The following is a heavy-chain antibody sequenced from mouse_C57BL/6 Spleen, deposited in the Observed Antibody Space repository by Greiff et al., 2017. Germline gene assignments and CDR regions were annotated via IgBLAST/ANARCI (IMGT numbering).Heavy chain of an antibody. Sequence: QVQLQQSGAELVKPGASVKLSCKASGYTFTSYWMQWVKQRPGQGLEWIGEIDPSDSYTNYNQKFKGKATLTVDTSSSTAYMQLSSLTSEDSAVYYCARQLRLDAYWGQGTLVTVSA. J-gene: IGHJ3*01. CDR1: GYTFTSYW. CDR3: ARQLRLDAY. CDR2: IDPSDSYT. D-gene: IGHD3-2*02. V-gene: IGHV1-50*01.